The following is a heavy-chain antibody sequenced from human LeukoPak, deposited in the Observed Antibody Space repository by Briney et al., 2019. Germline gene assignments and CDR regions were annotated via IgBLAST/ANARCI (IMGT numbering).Heavy chain of an antibody. J-gene: IGHJ4*02. Sequence: GGSLRLSCAASGFTFSTYSMKWVRQAPGKGLEWVSYISSSSSTTYYADSVKGRFTISRDNAKNSLYLQMNSLRAEDTAVYYCAREGRVYDSSGYYFDYWGQGTLVTVSS. CDR2: ISSSSSTT. CDR3: AREGRVYDSSGYYFDY. D-gene: IGHD3-22*01. V-gene: IGHV3-48*01. CDR1: GFTFSTYS.